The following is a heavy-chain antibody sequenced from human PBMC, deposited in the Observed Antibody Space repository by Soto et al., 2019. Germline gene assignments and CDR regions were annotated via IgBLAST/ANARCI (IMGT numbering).Heavy chain of an antibody. V-gene: IGHV3-74*01. CDR2: INIDGSTT. CDR3: SRVRNGDWYFDS. Sequence: EVQLVESGGGLVQPGGSLRLSCAASGFAFSSYWVHWVRQAPEKGLVWVSRINIDGSTTSYADSVRGRFTISRENAKNTLYLQMNSLRAEDTAVYYCSRVRNGDWYFDSWGQGTLVTVSS. CDR1: GFAFSSYW. J-gene: IGHJ4*02. D-gene: IGHD4-17*01.